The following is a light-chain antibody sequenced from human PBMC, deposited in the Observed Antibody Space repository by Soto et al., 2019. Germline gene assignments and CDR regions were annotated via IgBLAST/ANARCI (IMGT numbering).Light chain of an antibody. V-gene: IGKV1-5*01. CDR3: QQYKSYSRT. CDR2: DAS. CDR1: QSISTW. Sequence: DIQMTQSPSTLSASVGDRVTITCRAGQSISTWLAWYQQKPVKAPKVLIYDASTLQSGVPSRFSGSGSGTEFTLTISSLQPDDFATYYCQQYKSYSRTFGQGTKVDIK. J-gene: IGKJ1*01.